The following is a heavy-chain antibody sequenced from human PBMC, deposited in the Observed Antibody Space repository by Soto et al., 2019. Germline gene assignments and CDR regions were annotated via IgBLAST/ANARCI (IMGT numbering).Heavy chain of an antibody. CDR1: GFTFSSYA. Sequence: GGSLRPPCTASGFTFSSYAMSWVRQAPGKGLAWVSSISGSGGSTYYADSGKGRFTISRDNSKNTLYLQMNSLRAEDTAVYYCAKDLSSGNPSSWFAPWGKGPLVTVSP. V-gene: IGHV3-23*01. CDR3: AKDLSSGNPSSWFAP. J-gene: IGHJ5*02. D-gene: IGHD3-22*01. CDR2: ISGSGGST.